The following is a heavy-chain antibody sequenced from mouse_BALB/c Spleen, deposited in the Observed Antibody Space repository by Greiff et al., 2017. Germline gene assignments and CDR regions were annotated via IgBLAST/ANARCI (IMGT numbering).Heavy chain of an antibody. CDR3: ARRGYYRYDGFAY. V-gene: IGHV3-6*02. J-gene: IGHJ3*01. D-gene: IGHD2-14*01. CDR2: ISYDGSN. Sequence: EVQLQESGPGLVKPSQSLSLTCSVTGYSITSGYYWNWIRQFPGNKLEWMGYISYDGSNNYNPSLKNRISITRDTSKNQFFLKLNSVTTEDTATYYCARRGYYRYDGFAYWGQGTLVTVSA. CDR1: GYSITSGYY.